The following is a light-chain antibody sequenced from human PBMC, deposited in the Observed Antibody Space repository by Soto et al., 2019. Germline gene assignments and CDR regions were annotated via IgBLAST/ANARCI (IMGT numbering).Light chain of an antibody. Sequence: SSPGERATLSCRASQSVSSSYLAWYQQKPGQAPRLLIYGASSRATGIPDMFSGSGAGTDLPLTISGLEPEDSAVYSSQQYAPLAQGTKVDIK. J-gene: IGKJ1*01. CDR1: QSVSSSY. CDR2: GAS. V-gene: IGKV3-20*01. CDR3: QQYAP.